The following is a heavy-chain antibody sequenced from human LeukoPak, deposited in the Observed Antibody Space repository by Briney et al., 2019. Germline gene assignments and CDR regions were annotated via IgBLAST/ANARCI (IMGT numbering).Heavy chain of an antibody. V-gene: IGHV1-69*04. CDR2: IIPILGIA. J-gene: IGHJ4*02. CDR3: ARAQGATVVTPVWIDY. D-gene: IGHD4-23*01. Sequence: SVKVSCKASGGTFSSYAISWVRQAPGQGLEWMGRIIPILGIANYAQKFQGRVTITADKSTSTAYMELSSLRSEDTAVNYCARAQGATVVTPVWIDYWGQGTLVTVSS. CDR1: GGTFSSYA.